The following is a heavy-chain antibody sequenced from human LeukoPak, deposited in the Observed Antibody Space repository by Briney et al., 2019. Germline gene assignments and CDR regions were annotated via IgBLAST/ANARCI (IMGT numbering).Heavy chain of an antibody. Sequence: GESLKISCKGSGYSFTSYWIGWVRQMPGKGLEWMGIIYPGDSDTRYSPSFQGQVTISADKSISTAYLQWSSLKASDTAMYYCARLLGYSYGLSGFDPWGQGTLVTVSS. CDR3: ARLLGYSYGLSGFDP. CDR2: IYPGDSDT. D-gene: IGHD5-18*01. CDR1: GYSFTSYW. V-gene: IGHV5-51*01. J-gene: IGHJ5*02.